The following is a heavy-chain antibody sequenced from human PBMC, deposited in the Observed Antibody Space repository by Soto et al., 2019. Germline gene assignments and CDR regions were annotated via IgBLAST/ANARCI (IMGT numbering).Heavy chain of an antibody. CDR2: ISGGGDTT. D-gene: IGHD3-10*01. CDR1: GFTFKNYA. Sequence: GGTLKLSCAASGFTFKNYAITWVRQAPGKGLEWVSAISGGGDTTSYADSVKGRFTVSRDGSKNTLYLQMSSLRAEDTALYYCAKGRGGSGSLTPRVDFWGQGTLVTVSS. CDR3: AKGRGGSGSLTPRVDF. J-gene: IGHJ4*02. V-gene: IGHV3-23*01.